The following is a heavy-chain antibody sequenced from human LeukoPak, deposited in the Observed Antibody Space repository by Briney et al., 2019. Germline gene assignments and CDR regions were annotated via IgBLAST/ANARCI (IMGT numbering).Heavy chain of an antibody. D-gene: IGHD4-17*01. V-gene: IGHV1-69*13. Sequence: ASVKVSFKASGGTFSSYAISWVRQAPGQGLEWMGGIIPIFGTANYAQKFQGRVTITADESTNTAYTELSSLRSEDTAVYYCARDYGGSSYFDYWGQGTLVTVSS. CDR3: ARDYGGSSYFDY. J-gene: IGHJ4*02. CDR2: IIPIFGTA. CDR1: GGTFSSYA.